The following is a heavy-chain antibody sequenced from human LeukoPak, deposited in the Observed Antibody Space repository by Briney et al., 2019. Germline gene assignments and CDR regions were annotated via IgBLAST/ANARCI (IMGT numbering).Heavy chain of an antibody. CDR1: GYTFTSYA. V-gene: IGHV1-18*01. CDR3: ARLYGAYRSALAPSPYFDY. CDR2: ISAYNGNT. Sequence: ASVKVSCKASGYTFTSYAMSWVRQAPGQGLEWMGWISAYNGNTNYAQKVQGRVTMTTDTSTNTAYMELRSLRSDDTAVYYCARLYGAYRSALAPSPYFDYWGQGTLVTVSS. J-gene: IGHJ4*02. D-gene: IGHD4-17*01.